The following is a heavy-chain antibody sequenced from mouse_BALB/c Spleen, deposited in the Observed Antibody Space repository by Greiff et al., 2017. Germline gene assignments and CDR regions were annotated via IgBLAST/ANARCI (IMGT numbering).Heavy chain of an antibody. CDR3: ARCGSTVITTDTMDY. CDR2: IDPANGNT. D-gene: IGHD2-4*01. Sequence: EVQLQQSGAELVKPGASVKLSCTASGFTFKDYYMHWVKQRPEQGLEWIGRIDPANGNTKYDPKFQGKATLTADTSSNTAYLQLSSLTAEDTAVYYGARCGSTVITTDTMDYWGQGTSVTVSS. V-gene: IGHV14-3*02. J-gene: IGHJ4*01. CDR1: GFTFKDYY.